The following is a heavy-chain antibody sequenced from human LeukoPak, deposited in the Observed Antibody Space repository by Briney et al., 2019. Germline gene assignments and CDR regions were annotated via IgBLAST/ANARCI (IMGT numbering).Heavy chain of an antibody. V-gene: IGHV4-34*01. D-gene: IGHD3-22*01. Sequence: SETLSLTCAVYGGSFSGYYWSWIRQPPGKGLEWIGEINHSGSTNYNPSLKSRVTISVDTSKNQFSLKLSSVTAADTAVYYCARGSGYYLGGYYGMDVWGQGTTVTVSS. CDR3: ARGSGYYLGGYYGMDV. CDR1: GGSFSGYY. CDR2: INHSGST. J-gene: IGHJ6*02.